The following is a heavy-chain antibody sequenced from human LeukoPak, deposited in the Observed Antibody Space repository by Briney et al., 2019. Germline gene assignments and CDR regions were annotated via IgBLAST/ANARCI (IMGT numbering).Heavy chain of an antibody. Sequence: PGGSLRLSCAASGFTFSRYAMHWVRQAPGKGLEWVAVISYDGSNKYYADSVKGRFTISRDNSKNTLYLQMNSLRAEDTAVYYCARVGTRRTTYYYYYMDVWGKGTTVTVSS. CDR3: ARVGTRRTTYYYYYMDV. D-gene: IGHD1/OR15-1a*01. V-gene: IGHV3-30*04. CDR2: ISYDGSNK. J-gene: IGHJ6*03. CDR1: GFTFSRYA.